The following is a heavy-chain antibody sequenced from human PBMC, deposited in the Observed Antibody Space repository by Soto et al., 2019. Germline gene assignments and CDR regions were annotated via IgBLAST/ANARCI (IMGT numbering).Heavy chain of an antibody. CDR1: GYSFAGYW. Sequence: PGESLKISCKGSGYSFAGYWITWVRQKPGKGLEWMGRIDPSDSQTYYSPSFRGHVTISVTKSISTAYLQWSSLKASDTAMYYCARLNTGYDSSGYNDYWGQGTLVTVSS. J-gene: IGHJ4*02. V-gene: IGHV5-10-1*01. CDR2: IDPSDSQT. CDR3: ARLNTGYDSSGYNDY. D-gene: IGHD3-22*01.